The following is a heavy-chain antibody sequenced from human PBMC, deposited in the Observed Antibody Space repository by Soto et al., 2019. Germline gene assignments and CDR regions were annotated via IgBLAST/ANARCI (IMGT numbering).Heavy chain of an antibody. Sequence: QVQLVESGGGVVQPGRSLRLSCAASGYSLSSYDIHWVRQAPGKGLEWVALVPNRGSDTYYVASVKGRFTVSIDNSKTTAYLQMRIMRVEDTYVYFCAKGTVAHAHSDCAYYTMDVWGQGTTVTVSS. J-gene: IGHJ6*02. V-gene: IGHV3-30*18. CDR2: VPNRGSDT. CDR1: GYSLSSYD. CDR3: AKGTVAHAHSDCAYYTMDV. D-gene: IGHD2-21*02.